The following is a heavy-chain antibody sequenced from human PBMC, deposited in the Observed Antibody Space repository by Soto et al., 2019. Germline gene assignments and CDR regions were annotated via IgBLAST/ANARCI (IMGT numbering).Heavy chain of an antibody. CDR2: INAGNGRE. CDR1: GYTFTSYT. J-gene: IGHJ4*02. V-gene: IGHV1-3*01. D-gene: IGHD3-10*01. Sequence: QVQLEQSGAEVKKPGASVKVSCKTSGYTFTSYTLHWVRQAPGQGLEWMGWINAGNGREKYSQRFQDRVSLSTDKPPPTAYMELRSLRSEATAVYYCARGGGWVGEASFDSWGQGTQVTVSS. CDR3: ARGGGWVGEASFDS.